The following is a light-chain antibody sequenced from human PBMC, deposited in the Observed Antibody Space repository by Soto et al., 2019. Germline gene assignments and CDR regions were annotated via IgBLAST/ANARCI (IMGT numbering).Light chain of an antibody. CDR3: ASHTTSLTWV. CDR2: AVS. Sequence: QSALTQAASASGSPGQSITISCTGTSSDIGAYNHVSWYQHHPGKAPKVLIDAVSDRPSGISNRFSGSKSGNTASLTSSGLPAEDDADYYCASHTTSLTWVFGGGTKLTVL. CDR1: SSDIGAYNH. J-gene: IGLJ3*02. V-gene: IGLV2-14*01.